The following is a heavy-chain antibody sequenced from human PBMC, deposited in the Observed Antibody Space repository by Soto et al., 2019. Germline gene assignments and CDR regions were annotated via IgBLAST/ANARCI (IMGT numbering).Heavy chain of an antibody. CDR1: GFTFSSYA. V-gene: IGHV3-23*01. CDR3: AKGSCSGGSCVTDH. J-gene: IGHJ4*02. D-gene: IGHD2-15*01. Sequence: EVQLLESGGGLVQPGGSLRLSCAASGFTFSSYAMSWVRQAPGKGLEWVSTIRDSGGSTYYADSVQGRFTISRDNSENALYLKMNSLRAEDTALYYCAKGSCSGGSCVTDHWGQGMLVTVSS. CDR2: IRDSGGST.